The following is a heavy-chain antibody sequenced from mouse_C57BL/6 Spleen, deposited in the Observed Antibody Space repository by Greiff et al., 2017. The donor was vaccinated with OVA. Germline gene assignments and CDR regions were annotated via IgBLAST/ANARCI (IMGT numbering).Heavy chain of an antibody. V-gene: IGHV5-17*01. CDR3: ARRGNYESVYYFDY. CDR2: ISSGSSTI. Sequence: EVHLVESGGGLVKPGGSLKLSCAASGFTFSDYGMHWVRQAPEKGLEWVAYISSGSSTIYYADTVKGRFTITRDNAKNTLFLQKTSLRSEDTAMYYCARRGNYESVYYFDYWGQGTTLTVSS. J-gene: IGHJ2*01. D-gene: IGHD2-1*01. CDR1: GFTFSDYG.